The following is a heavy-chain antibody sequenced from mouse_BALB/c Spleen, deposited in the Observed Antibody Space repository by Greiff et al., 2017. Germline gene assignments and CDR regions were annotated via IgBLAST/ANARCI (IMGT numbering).Heavy chain of an antibody. CDR2: INPGSGGT. CDR1: GYAFTNYL. D-gene: IGHD1-1*01. V-gene: IGHV1-54*01. Sequence: QVQLQQSGAELVRPGTSVKVSCKASGYAFTNYLIEWVKQRPGPGLEWIGVINPGSGGTNYNEKFKGKATLTADKSSSTAYMQLSSLTSDDSAVYFCARGFITTVGYFDVWGAGTTVTVSS. CDR3: ARGFITTVGYFDV. J-gene: IGHJ1*01.